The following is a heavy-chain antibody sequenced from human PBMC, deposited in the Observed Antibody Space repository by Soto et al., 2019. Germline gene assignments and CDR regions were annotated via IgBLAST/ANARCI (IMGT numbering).Heavy chain of an antibody. CDR2: ISYDGSNK. Sequence: PGGSLRLSCAASGFTFSSYGMHWVRQAPGKGLEWVAVISYDGSNKYYADSVKGRFTISRDNSKNTLYLQMNSLRAEDTAVYYCAKAESIAFSVVVAATRDYYYGMDVWGQGTTVTVSS. CDR1: GFTFSSYG. J-gene: IGHJ6*02. CDR3: AKAESIAFSVVVAATRDYYYGMDV. V-gene: IGHV3-30*18. D-gene: IGHD2-15*01.